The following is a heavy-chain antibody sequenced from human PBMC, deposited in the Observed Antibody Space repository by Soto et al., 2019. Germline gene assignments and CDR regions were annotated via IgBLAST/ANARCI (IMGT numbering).Heavy chain of an antibody. V-gene: IGHV5-51*01. Sequence: PXGSLKTSFKGSGYSFTTYWIGLVRQMRGKGLEWMGIIYPGDSDTRYSPSFQGQVTISADKSISTAYLQWRSLKASDTAMYYCATGGYCSSTSCYNFFDYWGQGTLVTVSS. CDR1: GYSFTTYW. D-gene: IGHD2-2*02. J-gene: IGHJ4*02. CDR3: ATGGYCSSTSCYNFFDY. CDR2: IYPGDSDT.